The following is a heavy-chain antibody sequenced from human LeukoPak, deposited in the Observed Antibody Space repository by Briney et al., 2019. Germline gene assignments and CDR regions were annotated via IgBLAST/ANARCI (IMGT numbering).Heavy chain of an antibody. Sequence: GASVNVSCKASRYTFTSYGISGVRQAPAQGLEWMGCISAYKGNTNYAKKLQSRVTMTTDTFTSTVYMELRRLTSDDTAVYYCARVGAWIQLWLRELGAFDIWGQGTMVTVSS. CDR2: ISAYKGNT. D-gene: IGHD5-18*01. V-gene: IGHV1-18*01. CDR1: RYTFTSYG. CDR3: ARVGAWIQLWLRELGAFDI. J-gene: IGHJ3*02.